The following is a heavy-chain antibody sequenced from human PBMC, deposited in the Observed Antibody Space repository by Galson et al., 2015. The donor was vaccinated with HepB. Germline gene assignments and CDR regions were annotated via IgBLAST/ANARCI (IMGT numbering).Heavy chain of an antibody. CDR3: AKIITIVGVVQLTFDY. V-gene: IGHV3-30*18. CDR2: ISYDGGNK. Sequence: SLRLSCAASGFTFSSYGMHWVRQAPGKGLEWVAVISYDGGNKDYADSVKGRFTISRDNSKNTLYLQMHSLRAEDTAVNYCAKIITIVGVVQLTFDYWGQGTLVTVSS. D-gene: IGHD3-3*01. J-gene: IGHJ4*02. CDR1: GFTFSSYG.